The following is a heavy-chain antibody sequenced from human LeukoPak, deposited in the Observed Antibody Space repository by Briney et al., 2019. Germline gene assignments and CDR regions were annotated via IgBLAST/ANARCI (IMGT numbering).Heavy chain of an antibody. CDR1: GFTFSSYS. CDR3: ARDVSYAFDI. D-gene: IGHD5/OR15-5a*01. V-gene: IGHV3-48*01. J-gene: IGHJ3*02. Sequence: GGSLRLSCTASGFTFSSYSTNWVRQAPGKGLEWVSYISSSSSAIYYADSVKGRFTISRDNAKNSLYLQMNSLRAEDAAVYYCARDVSYAFDIWGQGTMVTVSS. CDR2: ISSSSSAI.